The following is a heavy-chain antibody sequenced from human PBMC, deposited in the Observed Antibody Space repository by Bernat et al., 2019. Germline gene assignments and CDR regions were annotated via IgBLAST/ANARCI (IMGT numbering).Heavy chain of an antibody. D-gene: IGHD3-10*01. Sequence: QVQLVESGGGVVQPGRSLRLSCAASGFTFSTYGMHWVRQAPGKGLEWVAVIWYDGSNKYYADSVKGRFTISRDNFKNTLYLQMNSLRAEDTAVYYCARDDYYGSGSYYPGGYWGQGTLVTVSS. V-gene: IGHV3-33*01. CDR2: IWYDGSNK. CDR3: ARDDYYGSGSYYPGGY. J-gene: IGHJ4*02. CDR1: GFTFSTYG.